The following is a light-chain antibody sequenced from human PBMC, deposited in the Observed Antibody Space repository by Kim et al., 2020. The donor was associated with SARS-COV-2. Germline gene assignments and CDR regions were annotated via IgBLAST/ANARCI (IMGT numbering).Light chain of an antibody. Sequence: ATLNCKSSQSVLSSSNNKNYLAWYQQKPGQPPKLLIYWASTRDSGVPDRFSGSGSGTDFTLTISSLQAEDVAVYYCQQYYSTPITFGQGTRLEI. CDR2: WAS. J-gene: IGKJ5*01. CDR1: QSVLSSSNNKNY. CDR3: QQYYSTPIT. V-gene: IGKV4-1*01.